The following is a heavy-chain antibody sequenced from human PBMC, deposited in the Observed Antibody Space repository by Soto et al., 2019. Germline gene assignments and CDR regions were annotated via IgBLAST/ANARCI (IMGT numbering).Heavy chain of an antibody. D-gene: IGHD6-13*01. CDR3: ARDLYSSSWYVRAFDM. CDR1: EYTFTTYS. V-gene: IGHV1-46*03. J-gene: IGHJ3*02. Sequence: GASVKVSCKASEYTFTTYSLHWVRQAPGQGLEWMGIINPTSSSTSDAQKFQGRVTMTRDTSTSTVYMELSSLISEDTAVYYCARDLYSSSWYVRAFDMWGQGTMVTVS. CDR2: INPTSSST.